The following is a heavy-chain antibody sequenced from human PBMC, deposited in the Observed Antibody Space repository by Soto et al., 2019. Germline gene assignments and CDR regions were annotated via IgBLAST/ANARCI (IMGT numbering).Heavy chain of an antibody. J-gene: IGHJ6*02. CDR2: ISAYNGNT. D-gene: IGHD6-25*01. V-gene: IGHV1-18*01. Sequence: ASVKVSCKASGYTFTSYGISWVRQAPGQGLEWMGWISAYNGNTNYAQKLQGRVTMTTDTSTSTAYMELRSLRSDDTAVYYCASWERLRPGHYYYGMDVWGQGTTVTSP. CDR1: GYTFTSYG. CDR3: ASWERLRPGHYYYGMDV.